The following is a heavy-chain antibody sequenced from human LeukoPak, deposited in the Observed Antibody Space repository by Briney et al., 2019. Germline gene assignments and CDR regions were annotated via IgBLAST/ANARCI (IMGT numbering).Heavy chain of an antibody. CDR2: ISSSSSYI. Sequence: GGSLRLSCAASGFTFSSYSMNWVRQAPGKGLEWVSSISSSSSYIYYADSVKGRFTISRDNAKNSLYLQMNSLRAEDTALYYCARGSDILTGYFIFDYWGQGTLVTVSS. D-gene: IGHD3-9*01. CDR1: GFTFSSYS. CDR3: ARGSDILTGYFIFDY. V-gene: IGHV3-21*04. J-gene: IGHJ4*02.